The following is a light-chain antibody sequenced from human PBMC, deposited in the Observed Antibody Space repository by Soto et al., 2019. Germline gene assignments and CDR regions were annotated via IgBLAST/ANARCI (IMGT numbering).Light chain of an antibody. V-gene: IGLV2-8*01. Sequence: QSALTQPPSASGSPGQSVAISCTGTSSDVGGYNYVSWYQQHPGKAPKLMIYEVNKRPSGVPDRFSGSKSGNTASLTVSGLQAEDEADYYCISYGGSSNVFGTGTKLTVL. J-gene: IGLJ1*01. CDR1: SSDVGGYNY. CDR2: EVN. CDR3: ISYGGSSNV.